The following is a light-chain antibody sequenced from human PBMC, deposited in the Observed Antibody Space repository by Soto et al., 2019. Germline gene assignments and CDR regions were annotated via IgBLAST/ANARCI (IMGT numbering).Light chain of an antibody. CDR2: LGS. CDR1: QTLLHFNGYNY. V-gene: IGKV2-28*01. Sequence: DIVMTQSPLSLPVTPGEPASISCRSSQTLLHFNGYNYLDWYLQKPGHSPQLLIYLGSNRASGVPDRFSGSGSGTDFTLTISRVEAEDVGIYYCMQALQTPWTFGQGTMVDIK. CDR3: MQALQTPWT. J-gene: IGKJ1*01.